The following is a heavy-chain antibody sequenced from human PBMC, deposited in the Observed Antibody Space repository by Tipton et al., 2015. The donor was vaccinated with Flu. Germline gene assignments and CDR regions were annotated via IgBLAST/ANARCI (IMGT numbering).Heavy chain of an antibody. V-gene: IGHV1-2*02. CDR2: IDPSTGDT. CDR3: ARGPKGGPAYCSPGSCYQPNWFDP. Sequence: QLVQSGTEVKKPGASVKVSCKASGYTFIGYYIHWVRQTPRQGLEWMGWIDPSTGDTNHAQKFQGRVTMTRNTSIRTAYMEVSSLTSYDTAVYYCARGPKGGPAYCSPGSCYQPNWFDPWGQGTLVTVTS. J-gene: IGHJ5*02. CDR1: GYTFIGYY. D-gene: IGHD2-15*01.